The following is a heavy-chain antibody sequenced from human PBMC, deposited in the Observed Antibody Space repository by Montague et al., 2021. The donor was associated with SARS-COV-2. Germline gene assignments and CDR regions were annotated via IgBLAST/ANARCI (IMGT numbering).Heavy chain of an antibody. V-gene: IGHV4-39*01. CDR2: VDYSGNT. Sequence: ETLSLTCTVTGGPISGSSDYWGWIRQSPGKGLEWIASVDYSGNTYYSPSLKSRLTISVDTSENQFSLKLNSVTAADTALYYCARREYSYGWGDWGQGTLVTVSS. CDR1: GGPISGSSDY. CDR3: ARREYSYGWGD. J-gene: IGHJ4*02. D-gene: IGHD5-18*01.